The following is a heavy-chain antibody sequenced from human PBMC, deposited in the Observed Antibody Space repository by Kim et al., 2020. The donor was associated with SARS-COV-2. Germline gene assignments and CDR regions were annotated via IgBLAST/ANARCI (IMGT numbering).Heavy chain of an antibody. D-gene: IGHD3-10*01. V-gene: IGHV3-23*01. CDR2: ISGSGGST. CDR1: GFTFSSYA. J-gene: IGHJ4*02. Sequence: GGSLRLSCAASGFTFSSYAMSWVRQAPGKGLEWVSAISGSGGSTYYADSVKGRFTISRDNSKNTLYLQMNSLRAEDTAVYYCAKTPGGRVGSGSYYKPDEYYFDYWGQGTLVTVSS. CDR3: AKTPGGRVGSGSYYKPDEYYFDY.